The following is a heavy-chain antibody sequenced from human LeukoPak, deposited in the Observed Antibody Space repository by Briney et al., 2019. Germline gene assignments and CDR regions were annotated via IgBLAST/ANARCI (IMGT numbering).Heavy chain of an antibody. V-gene: IGHV1-8*01. Sequence: GASVKVSCKTSGYTFANYDITWVRQAPGRGLEWMGWMNPYSTNTGYARQFQGRLSMTRDISITTAYMELSSLRSEDTAVYYCASYYAPWGQGTLVTVSS. CDR3: ASYYAP. CDR1: GYTFANYD. CDR2: MNPYSTNT. D-gene: IGHD1-26*01. J-gene: IGHJ5*02.